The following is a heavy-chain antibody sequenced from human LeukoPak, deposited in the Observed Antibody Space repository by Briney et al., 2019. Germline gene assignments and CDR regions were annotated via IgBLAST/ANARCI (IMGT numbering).Heavy chain of an antibody. CDR1: GFTVSSNY. D-gene: IGHD6-13*01. CDR2: IYSGGST. V-gene: IGHV3-66*04. Sequence: GGSLRLSCAASGFTVSSNYMSWVRQAPGKGLEWVSVIYSGGSTYYADSVKGRFTISRDNSKNTLYLQMNSLRAEDTAVYYCARHLLVQGDAFDIWGQGTMVTVSS. J-gene: IGHJ3*02. CDR3: ARHLLVQGDAFDI.